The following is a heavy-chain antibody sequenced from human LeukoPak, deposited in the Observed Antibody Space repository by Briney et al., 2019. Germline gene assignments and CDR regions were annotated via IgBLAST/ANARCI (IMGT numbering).Heavy chain of an antibody. J-gene: IGHJ6*03. V-gene: IGHV3-21*01. D-gene: IGHD6-13*01. CDR1: GFTFSSYY. Sequence: PGGSLRLSCAASGFTFSSYYMNWVRQAPGKGLEWVSSISGTSSYIYYGGSVKGRFTISRDNAKNSLYLQMNSLRAEDTAVYYCARVETGRQQLKRGYYYYYMDVWGKGTTVTVSS. CDR3: ARVETGRQQLKRGYYYYYMDV. CDR2: ISGTSSYI.